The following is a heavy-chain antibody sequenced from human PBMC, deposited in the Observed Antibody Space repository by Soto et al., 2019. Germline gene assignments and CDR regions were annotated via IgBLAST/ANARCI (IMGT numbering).Heavy chain of an antibody. CDR2: ISPDGTTT. V-gene: IGHV3-74*02. Sequence: ESGGGLVQPGGSLRLSCAASGFTFSGDWMHWVRQVPGKGLVCVSRISPDGTTTYDADSVKGRFTISRDNDKNTLYLQMNGLRADDPAVYYCSRGRSPYYGYSAHWGPGPLVPVSS. CDR3: SRGRSPYYGYSAH. CDR1: GFTFSGDW. D-gene: IGHD3-3*01. J-gene: IGHJ4*02.